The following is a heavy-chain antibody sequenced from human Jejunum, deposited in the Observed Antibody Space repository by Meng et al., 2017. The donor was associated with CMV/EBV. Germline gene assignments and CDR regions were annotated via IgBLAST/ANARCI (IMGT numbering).Heavy chain of an antibody. CDR1: GYTFSDYF. CDR2: IKLSSDET. V-gene: IGHV1-2*02. D-gene: IGHD5-12*01. Sequence: ASGYTFSDYFIQWMRQAPGQGLEWLGWIKLSSDETNYAQKFQGRVTMTRDTSVSTAYMELNSLRSDDTAVYYCVPYSGSSFRFDPWGQGTQVTVSS. CDR3: VPYSGSSFRFDP. J-gene: IGHJ5*02.